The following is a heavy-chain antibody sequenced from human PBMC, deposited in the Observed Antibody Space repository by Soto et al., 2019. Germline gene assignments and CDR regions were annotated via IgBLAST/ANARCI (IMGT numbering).Heavy chain of an antibody. CDR2: INAGNGNT. J-gene: IGHJ6*03. CDR1: GYTFTSYA. Sequence: ASVKVSCKASGYTFTSYAMHWVRQAPGQRLEWMGWINAGNGNTKYSQKFQGRVTITRDTSASTAYMELSSLRSEDTAVYYCAKDTSTTHKDYYYYMDVWGKGTTVTVSS. CDR3: AKDTSTTHKDYYYYMDV. V-gene: IGHV1-3*01. D-gene: IGHD1-1*01.